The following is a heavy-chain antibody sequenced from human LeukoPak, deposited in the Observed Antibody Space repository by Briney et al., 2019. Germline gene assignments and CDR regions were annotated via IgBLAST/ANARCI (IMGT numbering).Heavy chain of an antibody. CDR3: AKVDTYYYDSSGYSLFDY. J-gene: IGHJ4*02. Sequence: GGSLRLSCAASGFTFDDYAMHWVRQAPGKGLEWVSGISWNSGSIGYADSVKGRFTISRDNAKNSLYLQMNSLRAEDTALYYCAKVDTYYYDSSGYSLFDYWGQGTLVTVSS. CDR1: GFTFDDYA. D-gene: IGHD3-22*01. CDR2: ISWNSGSI. V-gene: IGHV3-9*01.